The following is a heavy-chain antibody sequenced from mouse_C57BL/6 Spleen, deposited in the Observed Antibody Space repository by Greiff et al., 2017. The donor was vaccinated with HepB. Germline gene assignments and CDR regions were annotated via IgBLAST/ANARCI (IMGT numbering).Heavy chain of an antibody. D-gene: IGHD1-1*01. CDR2: IDPSDSYT. Sequence: VQLQQPGAELVKPGASVKLSCKASGYTFTSYWMQWVKQRPGQGLEWIGEIDPSDSYTNYNQKFKGKATLTVDTSSSTAYMQLSSLTSEDSAVYYCARHYYGSSCAMDYWGQGTSVTVSS. CDR3: ARHYYGSSCAMDY. J-gene: IGHJ4*01. V-gene: IGHV1-50*01. CDR1: GYTFTSYW.